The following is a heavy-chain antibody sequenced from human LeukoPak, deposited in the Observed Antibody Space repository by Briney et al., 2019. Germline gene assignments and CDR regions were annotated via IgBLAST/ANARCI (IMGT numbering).Heavy chain of an antibody. J-gene: IGHJ3*02. Sequence: GGSLRLSCAASGFTFDDYAMHWVRQAPGKGLEWVSGISWNSGSIGYADSVKGRFTISRDNAKNSLYLQMNSLRAEDTAVYYCARDRERYCSSTSCYGDAFDIWGQGTMVTVSS. CDR1: GFTFDDYA. CDR3: ARDRERYCSSTSCYGDAFDI. V-gene: IGHV3-9*01. D-gene: IGHD2-2*01. CDR2: ISWNSGSI.